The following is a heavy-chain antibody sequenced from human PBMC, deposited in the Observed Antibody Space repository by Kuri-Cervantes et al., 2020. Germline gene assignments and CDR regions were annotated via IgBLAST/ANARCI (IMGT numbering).Heavy chain of an antibody. Sequence: GGSLRLSCAASGFTFSRYGMHWVRQAPGKGLEWVAVISYDGNNKYYADSVRGRFTMSRDQSKSTLYLQMNSLRDEDTAIYYCAKGERQWLDSYFDSWGQGTLVTVSS. CDR3: AKGERQWLDSYFDS. J-gene: IGHJ4*02. D-gene: IGHD6-19*01. V-gene: IGHV3-30*18. CDR2: ISYDGNNK. CDR1: GFTFSRYG.